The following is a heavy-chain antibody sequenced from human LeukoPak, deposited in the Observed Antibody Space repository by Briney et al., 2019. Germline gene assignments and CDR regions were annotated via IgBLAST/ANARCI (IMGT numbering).Heavy chain of an antibody. Sequence: SETLSLTCTVSGGSSSDTTYYWTWIRQPPGKGLEWIASIYFSETKYNPSLKSRVTISGDTSKNQFSLNLSSVTAADMAVYYCASPSKLVISRGGFDIWGQGTVVTVSA. CDR2: IYFSET. J-gene: IGHJ3*02. V-gene: IGHV4-39*01. D-gene: IGHD3-22*01. CDR1: GGSSSDTTYY. CDR3: ASPSKLVISRGGFDI.